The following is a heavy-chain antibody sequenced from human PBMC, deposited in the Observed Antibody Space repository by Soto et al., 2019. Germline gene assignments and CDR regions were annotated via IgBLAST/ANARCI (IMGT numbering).Heavy chain of an antibody. CDR1: GSTFTGSY. CDR2: INPNSGGT. J-gene: IGHJ4*02. CDR3: ASAYNGMYAIPPDY. Sequence: ASVKVSCKASGSTFTGSYIHWVRQAPGQGLEWMGWINPNSGGTNYAQKFQGRVTMTRDSSIGTAYMELSRLRSDDTAVYFCASAYNGMYAIPPDYWGQGTLVTSPQ. V-gene: IGHV1-2*02. D-gene: IGHD2-8*01.